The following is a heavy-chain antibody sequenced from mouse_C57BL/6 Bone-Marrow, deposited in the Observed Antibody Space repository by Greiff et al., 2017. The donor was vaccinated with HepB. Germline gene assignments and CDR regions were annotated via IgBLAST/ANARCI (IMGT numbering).Heavy chain of an antibody. CDR1: GYTFTDHT. Sequence: VQLQQSDAELVKPGASVKISCKVSGYTFTDHTIHWMKQRPEQGLEWIGYIYPRDGSTKYNEKFKGKATLTADKSSSTAYMQLNSLTSEVSSVYFCARGVFITTVVATDHRGQGTTLTVSS. V-gene: IGHV1-78*01. CDR2: IYPRDGST. CDR3: ARGVFITTVVATDH. D-gene: IGHD1-1*01. J-gene: IGHJ2*01.